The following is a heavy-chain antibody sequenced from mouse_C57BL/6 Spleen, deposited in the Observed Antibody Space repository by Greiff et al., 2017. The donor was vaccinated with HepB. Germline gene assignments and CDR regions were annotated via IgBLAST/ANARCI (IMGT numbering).Heavy chain of an antibody. J-gene: IGHJ2*01. Sequence: QVQLQQSGAELVKPGASVKMSCKASGYTFTSYWITWVKQRPGQGLEWIGDIYPGSGSTNYNEKFKSKATLTVDTSSSTAYMQLSSLTSEDSAVYYGARDDYYGSSYGYFDYWGQGTTLTVSS. D-gene: IGHD1-1*01. CDR2: IYPGSGST. V-gene: IGHV1-55*01. CDR1: GYTFTSYW. CDR3: ARDDYYGSSYGYFDY.